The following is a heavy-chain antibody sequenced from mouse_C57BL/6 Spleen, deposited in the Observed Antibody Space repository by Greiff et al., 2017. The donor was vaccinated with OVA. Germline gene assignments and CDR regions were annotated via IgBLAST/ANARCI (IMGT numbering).Heavy chain of an antibody. CDR2: IHPNSGST. Sequence: VQLKQPGAELVKPGASVKLSCKASGYTFTSYWMHWVKQRPGQGLEWIGMIHPNSGSTNYNEKFKSKATLTVDKSSSTAYMQLSSLTSEDSAVYYCARLREGWYFDVWGTGTTVTVSS. J-gene: IGHJ1*03. V-gene: IGHV1-64*01. CDR3: ARLREGWYFDV. CDR1: GYTFTSYW.